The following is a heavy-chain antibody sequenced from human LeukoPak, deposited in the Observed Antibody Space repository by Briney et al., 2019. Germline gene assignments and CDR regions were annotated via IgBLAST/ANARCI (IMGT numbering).Heavy chain of an antibody. CDR2: MCPSGRT. V-gene: IGHV4-4*08. D-gene: IGHD4-23*01. CDR3: ATSYDGKTAPYDL. Sequence: SETLSLTCTVSNDTISSYCCSWVRQPPGKGLEWIGFMCPSGRTDYNPSLKSRVTMSIDTSKNQLSMELRFLTAADTAVYYCATSYDGKTAPYDLWGHGTLVTVSS. CDR1: NDTISSYC. J-gene: IGHJ5*02.